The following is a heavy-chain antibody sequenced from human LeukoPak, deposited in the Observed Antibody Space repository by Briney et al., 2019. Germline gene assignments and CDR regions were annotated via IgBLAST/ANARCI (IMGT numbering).Heavy chain of an antibody. CDR1: GGSISSSSYY. J-gene: IGHJ6*03. Sequence: SETLSLTCSVSGGSISSSSYYWGWIRQPPGKGLEWIGNIYHSGSTYYTPSLKSRVTVSVDTSKNQFSLKLSSVTAADTAVYYCARGLRGSITMVRGVMVSGYYYYMDVWGKGTTVTVSS. V-gene: IGHV4-39*07. CDR2: IYHSGST. D-gene: IGHD3-10*01. CDR3: ARGLRGSITMVRGVMVSGYYYYMDV.